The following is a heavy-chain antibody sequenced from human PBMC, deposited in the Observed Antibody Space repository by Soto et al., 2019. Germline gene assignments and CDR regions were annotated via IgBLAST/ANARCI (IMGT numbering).Heavy chain of an antibody. Sequence: QVQMVQSGPEMKKPGASVKASCKASGYTFSDFYIHWVRQAPGQGLEWMGWISPSSGGANYAQKFQGRVTLTRDTSINTAYMELSRLRSDDTALYYCARDLRLSGNGMDVWGQGTTVTVSS. D-gene: IGHD3-10*01. CDR2: ISPSSGGA. CDR1: GYTFSDFY. J-gene: IGHJ6*02. V-gene: IGHV1-2*02. CDR3: ARDLRLSGNGMDV.